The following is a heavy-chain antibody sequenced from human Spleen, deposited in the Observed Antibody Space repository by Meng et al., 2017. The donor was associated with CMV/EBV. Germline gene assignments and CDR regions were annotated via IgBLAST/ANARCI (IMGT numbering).Heavy chain of an antibody. CDR1: GFTFDDYG. V-gene: IGHV3-9*01. Sequence: SLKISCAASGFTFDDYGMHWVRQGPGKGLEWVSGISWNSGTIGYADSVKGRFTISRDNSKNSLYLQTNGLRTEDTALYFCAKGDSSSLRPTFDYWGQGTLVTVSS. D-gene: IGHD6-13*01. CDR3: AKGDSSSLRPTFDY. J-gene: IGHJ4*02. CDR2: ISWNSGTI.